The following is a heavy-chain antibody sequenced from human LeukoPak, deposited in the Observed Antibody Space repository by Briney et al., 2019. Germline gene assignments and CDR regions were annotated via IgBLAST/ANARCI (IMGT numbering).Heavy chain of an antibody. D-gene: IGHD2-21*01. J-gene: IGHJ4*02. CDR2: IYYSGST. V-gene: IGHV4-31*11. CDR1: GGSISSSNW. CDR3: ARGGLRVNCFDY. Sequence: SETLSLTCAVSGGSISSSNWWSWIRQHPGKGLEWIGYIYYSGSTYYNPSLKSRVTISVDTSKNQFSLKLSSVTAADTAVYYCARGGLRVNCFDYWGQGTLVTVSS.